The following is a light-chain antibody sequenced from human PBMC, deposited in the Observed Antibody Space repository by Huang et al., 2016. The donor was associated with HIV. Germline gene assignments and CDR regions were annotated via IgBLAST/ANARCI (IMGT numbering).Light chain of an antibody. CDR3: QQYSSYPWT. CDR1: QSISNW. Sequence: GDRVSITCRASQSISNWLAWYQQQPGKAPKLLIYDASTLQTGVPSTFSGSGSGTEFTLNISSLQPENFATYYCQQYSSYPWTFGQGTKLEIK. J-gene: IGKJ1*01. V-gene: IGKV1-5*01. CDR2: DAS.